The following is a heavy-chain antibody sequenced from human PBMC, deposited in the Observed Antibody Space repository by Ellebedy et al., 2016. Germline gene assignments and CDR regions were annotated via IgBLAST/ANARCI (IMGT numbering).Heavy chain of an antibody. Sequence: SETLSLXXAVSGGSFSGYYWSWIRQPPGKGLEWIGEINHSGSTNYNPSLKSRVTISVDTSKNQFSLKLNSVTAADTAVYYCARPLPETRCFDSWGQGTLVTVSS. D-gene: IGHD1-14*01. J-gene: IGHJ4*02. V-gene: IGHV4-34*01. CDR3: ARPLPETRCFDS. CDR1: GGSFSGYY. CDR2: INHSGST.